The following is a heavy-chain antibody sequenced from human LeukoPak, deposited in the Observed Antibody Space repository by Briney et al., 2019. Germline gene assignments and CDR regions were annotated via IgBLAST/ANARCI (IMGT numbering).Heavy chain of an antibody. J-gene: IGHJ1*01. Sequence: SGGSLRLSCAASGFTFSSYAMSWVRQAPGKGLEWVSAISGSGGSTYYADSVKGRFTISRDNSKNTLYLQMNSLRAEDTAVYYCAKGAHYYGSGSFRYFQHWGQGTLVTVSS. D-gene: IGHD3-10*01. CDR1: GFTFSSYA. CDR2: ISGSGGST. CDR3: AKGAHYYGSGSFRYFQH. V-gene: IGHV3-23*01.